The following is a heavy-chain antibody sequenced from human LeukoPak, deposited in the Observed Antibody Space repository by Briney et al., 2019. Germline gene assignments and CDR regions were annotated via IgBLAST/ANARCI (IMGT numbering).Heavy chain of an antibody. J-gene: IGHJ4*02. V-gene: IGHV3-33*01. CDR2: IWNDGSKQ. CDR1: GXTFSTYG. Sequence: PGRSLGLSCAASGXTFSTYGMHWVRQAPGKGLEWVAVIWNDGSKQYYADSVKGQFTISRDNSKNTLYLQMNSLRAEDTAVYYCARDQGLWVGFWSGYYDLWGQGTLVTVSS. CDR3: ARDQGLWVGFWSGYYDL. D-gene: IGHD3-3*01.